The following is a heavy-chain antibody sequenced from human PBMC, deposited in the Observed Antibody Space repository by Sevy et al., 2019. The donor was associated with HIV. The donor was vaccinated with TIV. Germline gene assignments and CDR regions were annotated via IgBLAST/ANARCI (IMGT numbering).Heavy chain of an antibody. J-gene: IGHJ5*02. CDR1: GFTFSSYA. Sequence: GGSLRLSCAASGFTFSSYAMSWVRQAPGKGLEWVSAISGSGGSTYYADSVKGRFTISRDNSKNTLYLQMNSLRAEDTAVYYCAKDLRVAGTGEENWFDPWGQGTLVTVSS. CDR3: AKDLRVAGTGEENWFDP. V-gene: IGHV3-23*01. D-gene: IGHD6-19*01. CDR2: ISGSGGST.